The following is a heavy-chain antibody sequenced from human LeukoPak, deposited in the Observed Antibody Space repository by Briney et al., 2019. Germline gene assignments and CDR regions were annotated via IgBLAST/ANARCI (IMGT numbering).Heavy chain of an antibody. J-gene: IGHJ4*02. Sequence: QSGGSPRLSCAASGFTFSSYGMHWVRQAPGKGLEWVAVIWYDGSNKYYADSVKGRFTISRDNSKNTLYLQMNSLRAEDTAVYYCARWGAAAAGTEYGYWGQGTLVTVSS. CDR3: ARWGAAAAGTEYGY. CDR2: IWYDGSNK. CDR1: GFTFSSYG. V-gene: IGHV3-33*01. D-gene: IGHD6-13*01.